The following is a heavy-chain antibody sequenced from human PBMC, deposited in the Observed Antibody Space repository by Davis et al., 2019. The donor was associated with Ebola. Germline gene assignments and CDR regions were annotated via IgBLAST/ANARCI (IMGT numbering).Heavy chain of an antibody. CDR3: AREDIVVQPPTRGFNL. J-gene: IGHJ5*02. D-gene: IGHD2-15*01. CDR2: MSRSGNTI. Sequence: GGSLRLSCAASGFTLSDYYMSWLRQAPGRGLEWLSYMSRSGNTIYCADSVKGRFTMSRDNANNSLYLQMNSLRAEDTAVYYCAREDIVVQPPTRGFNLWGPGTLVTVSS. V-gene: IGHV3-11*01. CDR1: GFTLSDYY.